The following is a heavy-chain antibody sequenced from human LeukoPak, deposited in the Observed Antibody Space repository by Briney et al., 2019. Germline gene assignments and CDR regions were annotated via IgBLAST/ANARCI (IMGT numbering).Heavy chain of an antibody. Sequence: GGSLRLSCAASGFTFSYYGMQGGRQAPRKGLEGGAVIWYDGSNKYYADSVKGRFTISRDNSKNTLFVKMSRLRAEDTAVYYCARDKFRFDYWGQGTLVTVSS. CDR3: ARDKFRFDY. J-gene: IGHJ4*02. CDR2: IWYDGSNK. CDR1: GFTFSYYG. V-gene: IGHV3-33*01.